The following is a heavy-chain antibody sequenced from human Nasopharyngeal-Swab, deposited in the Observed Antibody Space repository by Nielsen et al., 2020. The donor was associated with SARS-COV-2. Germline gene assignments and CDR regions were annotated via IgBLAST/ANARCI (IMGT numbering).Heavy chain of an antibody. CDR3: ARGTYDYVWGSHRESYFDY. CDR2: ISSTGSTI. J-gene: IGHJ4*02. CDR1: GFTFSDYY. D-gene: IGHD3-16*01. V-gene: IGHV3-11*01. Sequence: GESLKISCAASGFTFSDYYMSWIRQAPGKGLDWVSYISSTGSTIYYADSVKGRVTISRDNAKNSLYLQMNSLRAEDTVVYYCARGTYDYVWGSHRESYFDYWGQGTLVTVSS.